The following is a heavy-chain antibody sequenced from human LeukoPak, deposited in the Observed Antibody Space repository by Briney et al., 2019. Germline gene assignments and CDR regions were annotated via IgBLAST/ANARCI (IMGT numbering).Heavy chain of an antibody. CDR1: GYNFTPYW. CDR2: TF. V-gene: IGHV5-51*01. D-gene: IGHD5-12*01. CDR3: ARRAYEALHFDY. Sequence: GESLKISCQSSGYNFTPYWIVWVRQMPGKGLEWMGITFSPSFQGQVTISVDKSISTAYLQWSSLKASDTAMYYCARRAYEALHFDYWGQGTLVTVSS. J-gene: IGHJ4*02.